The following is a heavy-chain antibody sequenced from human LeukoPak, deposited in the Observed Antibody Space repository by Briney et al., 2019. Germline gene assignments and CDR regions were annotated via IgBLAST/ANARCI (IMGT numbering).Heavy chain of an antibody. CDR2: INTNSGGT. CDR3: AREYVDTAMVPTFDY. Sequence: GASVTVSFKSSVYTFTCYYMHWVRQAPGQGLEGMGWINTNSGGTNYAQKFQGRVTMTRDTSISTAYMELSRLRSDDTAVYYCAREYVDTAMVPTFDYWGQGTLVTVSS. J-gene: IGHJ4*02. D-gene: IGHD5-18*01. CDR1: VYTFTCYY. V-gene: IGHV1-2*02.